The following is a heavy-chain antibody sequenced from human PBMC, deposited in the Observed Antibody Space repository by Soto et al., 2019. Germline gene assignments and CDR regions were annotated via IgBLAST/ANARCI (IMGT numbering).Heavy chain of an antibody. Sequence: QVQLVQSGAEVKKPGSSVKVSCKASGGTFSRYAISWVRQAPGQGLEWMGGIIPMFGKANYAQKFQGRVTITADESTSTGYMELRSLISEDTAVYYCARDGTLYDTSGYYCLYWGQGTLVTVSS. CDR1: GGTFSRYA. V-gene: IGHV1-69*01. CDR3: ARDGTLYDTSGYYCLY. J-gene: IGHJ4*02. D-gene: IGHD3-22*01. CDR2: IIPMFGKA.